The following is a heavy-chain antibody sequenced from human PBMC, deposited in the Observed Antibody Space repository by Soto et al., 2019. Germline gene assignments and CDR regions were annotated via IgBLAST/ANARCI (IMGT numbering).Heavy chain of an antibody. J-gene: IGHJ5*02. D-gene: IGHD2-15*01. CDR1: GGSISSGDYY. CDR2: IYYSGST. CDR3: ARDGHCSGGGCYWFDP. Sequence: PSETLSLTCPVSGGSISSGDYYWSWIRQPPGKGLEWIGYIYYSGSTYYNPSLKSRLTISVDTSQNQFSLKLGSVTAADTAVYHCARDGHCSGGGCYWFDPWGQGTLVTVSS. V-gene: IGHV4-30-4*01.